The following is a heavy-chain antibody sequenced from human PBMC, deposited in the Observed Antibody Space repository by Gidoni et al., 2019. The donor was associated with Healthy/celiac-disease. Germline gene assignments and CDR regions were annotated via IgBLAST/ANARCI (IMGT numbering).Heavy chain of an antibody. CDR2: IWYDGSNK. CDR3: ARDRVERYDFWSGYYRWDYYYYGMDV. D-gene: IGHD3-3*01. J-gene: IGHJ6*02. Sequence: QVQLVESGGGVVQPGRSLRLSCAASGFTFSSYGMHWVRQAPGKGLEWVAVIWYDGSNKYYADSVKGRFTISRDNSKNTLYLQMNSLRAEDTAVYYCARDRVERYDFWSGYYRWDYYYYGMDVWGQGTTVTVSS. V-gene: IGHV3-33*01. CDR1: GFTFSSYG.